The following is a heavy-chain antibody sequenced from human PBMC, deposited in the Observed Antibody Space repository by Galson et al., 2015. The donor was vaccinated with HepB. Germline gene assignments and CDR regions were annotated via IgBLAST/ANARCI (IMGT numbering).Heavy chain of an antibody. V-gene: IGHV1-18*01. CDR3: AGGLESRNSEVDC. CDR2: ISAHDDAT. CDR1: GNTFINSV. Sequence: SVKVSCKASGNTFINSVINWVRQAPGQGLEWLGWISAHDDATNYASKFQDRVTMTTDTSTNTAYLEVRSLRSDDTAVYFCAGGLESRNSEVDCWGQGTLVIVSS. J-gene: IGHJ4*02. D-gene: IGHD2-2*01.